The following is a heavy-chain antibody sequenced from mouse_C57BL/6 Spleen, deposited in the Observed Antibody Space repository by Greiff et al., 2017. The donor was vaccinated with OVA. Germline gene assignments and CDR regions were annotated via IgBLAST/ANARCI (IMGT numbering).Heavy chain of an antibody. V-gene: IGHV1-52*01. CDR2: IDPSDSET. D-gene: IGHD1-1*01. J-gene: IGHJ2*01. CDR1: GYTFTSYW. Sequence: VKLQQPGAELVRPGSSVKLSCKASGYTFTSYWMHWVKQRPIQGLEWIGNIDPSDSETHYNQKFKDKATLTVDKSSSTAYMQLSSLTSEESAVYYCALITTVVATDFDYWGQGTTLTVSS. CDR3: ALITTVVATDFDY.